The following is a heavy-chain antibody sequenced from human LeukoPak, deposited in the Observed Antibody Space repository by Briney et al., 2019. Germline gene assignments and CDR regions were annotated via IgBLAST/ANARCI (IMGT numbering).Heavy chain of an antibody. CDR3: ARGPYYDFWSGYSNNSYYYYMDV. CDR2: IYTSGST. D-gene: IGHD3-3*01. CDR1: GGSISSYY. J-gene: IGHJ6*03. Sequence: PSETLSLTCTVSGGSISSYYWSWIRQPAGKGLEWIGRIYTSGSTNYNPSLKSRVTMSVDTSKNQFSLKLSSVTAADTAVYYCARGPYYDFWSGYSNNSYYYYMDVWGKGTTVTVSS. V-gene: IGHV4-4*07.